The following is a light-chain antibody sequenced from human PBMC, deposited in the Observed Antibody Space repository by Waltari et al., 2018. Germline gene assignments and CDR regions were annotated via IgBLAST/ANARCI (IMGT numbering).Light chain of an antibody. J-gene: IGKJ2*01. V-gene: IGKV3-20*01. CDR3: QQYGSSVLYT. CDR1: QSQTKTY. CDR2: GAS. Sequence: VFTQSPDTVSLSPGETATLSCRASQSQTKTYLAWYQQKAGQAPSLLMYGASSRAAGIPYRFSGSGSGTDFTLTISRLEPEDSAVYYCQQYGSSVLYTFGQGTKLEIK.